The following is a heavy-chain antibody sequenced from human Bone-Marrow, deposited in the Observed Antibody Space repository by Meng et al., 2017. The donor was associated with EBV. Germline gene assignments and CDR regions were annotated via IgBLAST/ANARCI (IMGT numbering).Heavy chain of an antibody. Sequence: EVQLVESGGXLVKPGGSPRLSCAASGFTFSSYSMNWVRQAPGKGLEWVSSISSSSSYINYADSVKGRFTISRDNAKNSLYLQMNSLRAEDKAVYYCARGGSSFYDYWGQGTLVTVSS. V-gene: IGHV3-21*01. D-gene: IGHD6-6*01. CDR3: ARGGSSFYDY. J-gene: IGHJ4*02. CDR1: GFTFSSYS. CDR2: ISSSSSYI.